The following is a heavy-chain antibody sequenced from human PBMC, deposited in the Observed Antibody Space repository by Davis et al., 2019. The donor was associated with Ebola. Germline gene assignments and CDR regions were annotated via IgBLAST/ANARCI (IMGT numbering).Heavy chain of an antibody. CDR1: GYTFTSYY. CDR3: ARDGWFGESTLYYYYGMDV. V-gene: IGHV1-46*01. J-gene: IGHJ6*02. Sequence: ASVKVSCKASGYTFTSYYMHWVRQAPGQGLEWMGIINPSGGSTSYAQKFQGRVTMTRDTSTSTVYMELSSLRSEDTAVYYCARDGWFGESTLYYYYGMDVWGQGTTVTVSS. D-gene: IGHD3-10*01. CDR2: INPSGGST.